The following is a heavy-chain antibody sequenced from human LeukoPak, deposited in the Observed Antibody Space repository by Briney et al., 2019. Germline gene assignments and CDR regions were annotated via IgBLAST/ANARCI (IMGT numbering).Heavy chain of an antibody. J-gene: IGHJ4*02. CDR3: AKDLRQWELLGYFDY. CDR1: GFTFSSYA. Sequence: GGSLRLSYAASGFTFSSYAMSWVRQAPGKGLEWVSAISGSGGSTYYADSVKGRFTISRDNSKNTLYLQMNSLRAEDTAVYYCAKDLRQWELLGYFDYWGQGTLVTVSS. V-gene: IGHV3-23*01. D-gene: IGHD1-26*01. CDR2: ISGSGGST.